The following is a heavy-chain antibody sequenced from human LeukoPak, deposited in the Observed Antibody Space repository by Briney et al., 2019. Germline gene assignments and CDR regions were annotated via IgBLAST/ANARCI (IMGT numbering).Heavy chain of an antibody. CDR2: IYYSGST. V-gene: IGHV4-39*07. D-gene: IGHD3-22*01. J-gene: IGHJ4*02. Sequence: SETLSLTCTVSGGSIGSSSFYWGWIRQPPGKGLEWIGNIYYSGSTYYNPSLKSRVTISVDTSKNQFSLKLSSVTAADTAVYYCARTSYDSSGYYLDYWGQGTLVTVSS. CDR3: ARTSYDSSGYYLDY. CDR1: GGSIGSSSFY.